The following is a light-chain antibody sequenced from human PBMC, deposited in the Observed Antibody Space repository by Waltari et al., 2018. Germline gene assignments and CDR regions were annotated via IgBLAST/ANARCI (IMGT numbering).Light chain of an antibody. Sequence: QSVLTQPPSASGTPGPRVTISCSGRSSNIGSNTLNWYPQRPGTAPKLLIYSNNQRPSGVPDRFSGSKSGTSASLAISGLQSEDEADYYCAAWDDSLNGVVFGGGTKLTVL. CDR2: SNN. J-gene: IGLJ2*01. CDR1: SSNIGSNT. CDR3: AAWDDSLNGVV. V-gene: IGLV1-44*01.